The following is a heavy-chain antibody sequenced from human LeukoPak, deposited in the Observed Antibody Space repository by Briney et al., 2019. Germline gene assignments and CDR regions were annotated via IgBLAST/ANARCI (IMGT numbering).Heavy chain of an antibody. J-gene: IGHJ4*02. CDR1: GFTFSSYA. CDR2: MSGRCVSI. D-gene: IGHD3-10*01. Sequence: PGGSLRLSCAASGFTFSSYAMSCVRQAPGKGLEWVSAMSGRCVSILYADSVRGRFTISRDNSKNTLYQQTNSLRAEDTAVYYCAKDRGYYFDYWGQGTLVTVSS. V-gene: IGHV3-23*01. CDR3: AKDRGYYFDY.